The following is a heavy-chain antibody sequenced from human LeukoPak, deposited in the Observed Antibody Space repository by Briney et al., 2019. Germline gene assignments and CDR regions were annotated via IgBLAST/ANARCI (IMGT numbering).Heavy chain of an antibody. D-gene: IGHD2-8*02. Sequence: GGSLRLSCAASGFTFSTYSMNWVRQAPGKGLEWVSYISGSSSTIYYADSVKGRFTISRDNAKNSLYLQMNSLRVEDTAVYYCASYLYWWSDLGYWGQGTLVTVSS. J-gene: IGHJ4*02. CDR2: ISGSSSTI. CDR1: GFTFSTYS. V-gene: IGHV3-48*04. CDR3: ASYLYWWSDLGY.